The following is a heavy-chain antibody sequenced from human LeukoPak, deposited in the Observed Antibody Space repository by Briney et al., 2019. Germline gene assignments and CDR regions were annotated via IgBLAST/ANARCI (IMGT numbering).Heavy chain of an antibody. CDR1: GFTFSSYA. J-gene: IGHJ4*02. V-gene: IGHV3-64D*09. Sequence: GGSLTLSCSASGFTFSSYAMHWVRQATGKGREYVSAISSNGGSTYYADSVKGRFTISRDNSKNTLYLQMSSLRAEDTAVYYCVKDGYSYGYVFDYWGQGTLVTVSS. CDR3: VKDGYSYGYVFDY. D-gene: IGHD5-18*01. CDR2: ISSNGGST.